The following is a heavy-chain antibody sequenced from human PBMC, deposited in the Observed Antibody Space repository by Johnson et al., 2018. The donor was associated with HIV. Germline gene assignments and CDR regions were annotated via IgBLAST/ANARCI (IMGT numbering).Heavy chain of an antibody. D-gene: IGHD2-21*01. CDR3: AKSVVVVLVGDNDDAFDI. V-gene: IGHV3-30*18. CDR1: GFTFSYYG. J-gene: IGHJ3*02. CDR2: ISYDENTE. Sequence: QVQLVESGGGVVQPGRSLRLSCAASGFTFSYYGIHWVRQATGKGLEWVAFISYDENTEYYVDSVKGRFTISRDNPWNTLYLQMNNLTTEDTAVYYCAKSVVVVLVGDNDDAFDIWGQGTMVTVSS.